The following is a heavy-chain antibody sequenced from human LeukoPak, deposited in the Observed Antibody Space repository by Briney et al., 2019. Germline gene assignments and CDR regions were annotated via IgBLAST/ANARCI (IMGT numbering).Heavy chain of an antibody. J-gene: IGHJ4*02. D-gene: IGHD5-18*01. Sequence: GGSLRLSCAASGFTFSSYEMKWVRQAPGKGVECVSFICSSLRILYYPHSVKGPFPIFRDIANNSPYLQMNSLRAEDTAVYYCARGWEQLSLGYWGQGTLVTVSS. CDR3: ARGWEQLSLGY. CDR1: GFTFSSYE. V-gene: IGHV3-48*03. CDR2: ICSSLRIL.